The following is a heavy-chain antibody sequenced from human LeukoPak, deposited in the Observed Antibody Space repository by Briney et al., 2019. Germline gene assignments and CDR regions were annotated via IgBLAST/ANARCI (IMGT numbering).Heavy chain of an antibody. CDR2: ISGSGGST. Sequence: GGSLRLSCAASGFTFSAYAMSWVRQAPGKGLEWVSSISGSGGSTYYADSVKGRFTISRDNSKNTLYLQMNSLRAEDTAVYYCAKDSLLSFGDYWGQGTLVTVSS. J-gene: IGHJ4*02. V-gene: IGHV3-23*01. CDR1: GFTFSAYA. CDR3: AKDSLLSFGDY. D-gene: IGHD3-10*01.